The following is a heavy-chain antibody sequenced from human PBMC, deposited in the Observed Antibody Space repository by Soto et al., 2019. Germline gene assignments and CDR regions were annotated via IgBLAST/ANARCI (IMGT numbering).Heavy chain of an antibody. J-gene: IGHJ6*02. CDR3: AKDSSGSYYSYYYYGMDV. V-gene: IGHV3-23*04. CDR2: ISGSGGST. CDR1: GFTFSDYY. Sequence: VQLVESGGGLVKPGGSLRLSCAASGFTFSDYYMSWIRQAPGKGLEWVSAISGSGGSTYYADSVKGRFTISRDNSKNTLYLQMNSLRAEDTAVYYCAKDSSGSYYSYYYYGMDVWGQGTTVTVSS. D-gene: IGHD1-26*01.